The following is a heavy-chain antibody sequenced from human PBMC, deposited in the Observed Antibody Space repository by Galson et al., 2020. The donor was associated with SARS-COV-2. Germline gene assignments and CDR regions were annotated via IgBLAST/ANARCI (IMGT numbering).Heavy chain of an antibody. J-gene: IGHJ6*03. D-gene: IGHD2-21*01. CDR2: IKQDGSEE. Sequence: GGSLRLSCAASGFASGFTFSTFWMNWVRQAPGKGLEWVASIKQDGSEEYYVDSVKVRFTISRDNGKNSLYLQMNSLRVEDTAVYYCARGGPIRDYYMDVWGKGTTVTISS. CDR1: GFTFSTFW. CDR3: ARGGPIRDYYMDV. V-gene: IGHV3-7*01.